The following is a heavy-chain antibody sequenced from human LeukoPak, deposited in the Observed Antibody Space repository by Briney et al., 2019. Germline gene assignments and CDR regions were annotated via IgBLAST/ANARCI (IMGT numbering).Heavy chain of an antibody. CDR3: AREMGWNALHYYYYMDV. Sequence: SETLSLTCTVSGDSIRSYYWSWIRQPPGKGLEWIGYIYYSGTTYYNPSLKSRVTISIDTSKNQFSLKLSSVTAADTAVYYCAREMGWNALHYYYYMDVWGRGTTVTVSS. D-gene: IGHD1-1*01. CDR2: IYYSGTT. CDR1: GDSIRSYY. V-gene: IGHV4-59*12. J-gene: IGHJ6*03.